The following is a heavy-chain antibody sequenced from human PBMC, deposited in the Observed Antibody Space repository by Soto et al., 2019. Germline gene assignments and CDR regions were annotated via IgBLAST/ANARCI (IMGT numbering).Heavy chain of an antibody. V-gene: IGHV3-21*01. D-gene: IGHD3-10*01. Sequence: PGGSLRLSCAASGFTFSSYSMNWVRQAPGKGLEWVSSISKSSRYIYYADSVKGRFTISRDHANNALYPQMNSLRAEDTAFYYCAREAGVRGDLDAFDIWGQGTAVTVSS. CDR3: AREAGVRGDLDAFDI. CDR1: GFTFSSYS. J-gene: IGHJ3*02. CDR2: ISKSSRYI.